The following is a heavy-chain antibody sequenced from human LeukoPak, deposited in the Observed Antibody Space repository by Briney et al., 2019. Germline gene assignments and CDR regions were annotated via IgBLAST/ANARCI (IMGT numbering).Heavy chain of an antibody. Sequence: SETLSLTCTVSGGSISSYYWSWIRQPPGKGLEWIGYIYYSGSTNYNPSLKSRVTISVDTSKNQFSLKLRSVTAADTAVYYCARARYFDWLGVTDAFDIWGQGTMVTVSS. J-gene: IGHJ3*02. CDR1: GGSISSYY. D-gene: IGHD3-9*01. CDR3: ARARYFDWLGVTDAFDI. CDR2: IYYSGST. V-gene: IGHV4-59*01.